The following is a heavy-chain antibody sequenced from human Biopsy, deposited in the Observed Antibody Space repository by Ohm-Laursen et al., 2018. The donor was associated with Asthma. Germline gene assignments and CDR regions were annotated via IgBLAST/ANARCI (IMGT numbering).Heavy chain of an antibody. CDR2: VNTGNGDT. V-gene: IGHV1-3*04. CDR3: ARTYYDFLTGQVKDVFGV. CDR1: GYNFMSFA. D-gene: IGHD3-9*01. J-gene: IGHJ3*01. Sequence: ASVKVSCKASGYNFMSFAIHWVRQAPGQWLEWMGWVNTGNGDTKYSQKFQGRVTITRDTSASTAYMELRSLRSEDTATYYCARTYYDFLTGQVKDVFGVWGQGTMVTVSS.